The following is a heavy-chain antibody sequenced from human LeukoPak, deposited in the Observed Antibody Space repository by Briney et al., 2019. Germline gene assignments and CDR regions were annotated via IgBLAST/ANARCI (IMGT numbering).Heavy chain of an antibody. V-gene: IGHV3-21*01. CDR2: ISSSSSYI. CDR1: GFTFSSYS. CDR3: ARGASGSHYFDY. Sequence: GGSLRLSCAASGFTFSSYSMNWVRQAPGKGLEWVSSISSSSSYIYYADSVKGRFTISRDNAKNSLYLQMNSLRAEDTAVYYCARGASGSHYFDYWGQGTLVTVSS. J-gene: IGHJ4*02. D-gene: IGHD1-26*01.